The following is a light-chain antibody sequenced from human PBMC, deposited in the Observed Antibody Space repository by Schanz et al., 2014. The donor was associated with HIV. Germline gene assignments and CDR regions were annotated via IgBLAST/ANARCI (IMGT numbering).Light chain of an antibody. Sequence: QSVLTQPPSASGTPGQTVTISCSGSSSNIGSNAVTWYQQLPGTAPKLLIYENHKRPSGLPDRFSGSKSGTSASLAISGLQSADEADYYCAAWGDSLDAWVFGGGTKLTVL. J-gene: IGLJ3*02. CDR1: SSNIGSNA. CDR3: AAWGDSLDAWV. CDR2: ENH. V-gene: IGLV1-44*01.